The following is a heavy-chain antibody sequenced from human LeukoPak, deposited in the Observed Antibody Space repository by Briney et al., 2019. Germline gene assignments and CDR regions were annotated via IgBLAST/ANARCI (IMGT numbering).Heavy chain of an antibody. Sequence: GESLKISCKGFGYNFTSYWIGWVRQMPGKGLEWMGIIYPGDSETRYSPSFQGQVTISADKSTSTAYLQWSSLKASDTAMYYCARRVAAGNWFDPWGQGTLVTVSS. J-gene: IGHJ5*02. CDR1: GYNFTSYW. CDR3: ARRVAAGNWFDP. V-gene: IGHV5-51*01. D-gene: IGHD6-25*01. CDR2: IYPGDSET.